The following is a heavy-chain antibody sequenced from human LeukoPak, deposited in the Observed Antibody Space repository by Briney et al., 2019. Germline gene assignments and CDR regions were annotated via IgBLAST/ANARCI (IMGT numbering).Heavy chain of an antibody. J-gene: IGHJ4*02. CDR3: ARWDDSAWAFGN. D-gene: IGHD6-19*01. CDR2: TSHSGTT. CDR1: GGSISSCS. Sequence: SETLSLTCIVSGGSISSCSWNWIRQSPGKGLEWVGYTSHSGTTSYNSYLRSRVTISVDTSKNQLSLKLTSVTAADTAVYYCARWDDSAWAFGNWGPGTLVTVSS. V-gene: IGHV4-59*08.